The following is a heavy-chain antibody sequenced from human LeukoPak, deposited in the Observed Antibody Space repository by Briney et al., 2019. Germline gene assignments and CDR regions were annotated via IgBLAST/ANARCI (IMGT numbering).Heavy chain of an antibody. Sequence: SQTLPLTCTVSGGSISSGDYYWSWIRQPPGKGLEWIGYIYYSGSTYYNPSLKSRVTISVDTSKNQFSLKLSSVTAADTAVYYCARAFLSGSYSRSWFDPWGQGTLVTVSS. CDR3: ARAFLSGSYSRSWFDP. CDR1: GGSISSGDYY. V-gene: IGHV4-30-4*01. CDR2: IYYSGST. D-gene: IGHD1-26*01. J-gene: IGHJ5*02.